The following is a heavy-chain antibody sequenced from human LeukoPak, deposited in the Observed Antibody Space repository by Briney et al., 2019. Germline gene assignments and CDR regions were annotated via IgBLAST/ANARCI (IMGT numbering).Heavy chain of an antibody. CDR3: ARQQLHGHYLYYMDV. Sequence: KPSETLSLTCAVSGYSISSGYYWGWIRQPPGKGLEWIGRIYHNGSTYYNPSLQSRGTISVDTSNDQFSLKQSSLATADTTVDYCARQQLHGHYLYYMDVWGKGTTVTVSS. V-gene: IGHV4-38-2*01. J-gene: IGHJ6*03. CDR2: IYHNGST. D-gene: IGHD6-13*01. CDR1: GYSISSGYY.